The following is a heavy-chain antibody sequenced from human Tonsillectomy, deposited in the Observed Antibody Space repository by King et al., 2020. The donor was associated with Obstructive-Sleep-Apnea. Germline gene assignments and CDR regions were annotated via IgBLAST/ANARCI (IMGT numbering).Heavy chain of an antibody. CDR1: GFTFTSYA. CDR3: SDLVGYCSSVSCPGY. V-gene: IGHV3-30*04. J-gene: IGHJ4*02. D-gene: IGHD2-2*01. Sequence: VQLVESGGGVVQPGRSLRLSCAASGFTFTSYAMNWVRQAPGKGLEWVALLSNDGSNKYYADSVKGRFTISRDNSKNTLYLQMDSLRAEDTAVYYCSDLVGYCSSVSCPGYWGQGTLVTVSS. CDR2: LSNDGSNK.